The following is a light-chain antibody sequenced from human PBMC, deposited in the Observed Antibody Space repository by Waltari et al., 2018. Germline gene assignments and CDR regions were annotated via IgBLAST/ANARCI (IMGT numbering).Light chain of an antibody. CDR2: DVS. J-gene: IGKJ2*01. Sequence: DIQMTQSPSSVSASVGDRVIITCRASKDISRWLAWYQQKPGKAPKFLIYDVSNLQSGVPSRFSGSGSGTDFTLTISSLQPDDFATYYCQQYKNYPVTFGQGTKLEIK. CDR1: KDISRW. CDR3: QQYKNYPVT. V-gene: IGKV1D-16*01.